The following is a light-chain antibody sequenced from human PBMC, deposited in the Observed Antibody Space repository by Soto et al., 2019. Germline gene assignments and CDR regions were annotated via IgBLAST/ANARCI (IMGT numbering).Light chain of an antibody. CDR1: TGAVTGTHY. J-gene: IGLJ3*02. Sequence: QAVVTQEPSLTVSLGGTVTLTCSSSTGAVTGTHYANWFQQKPGQPPGSLIYSTGNKYSWTPARFSGSLLGGSAALTLSDVQPEDEADYYCQLYYGATRVFGGGTKVTVL. CDR2: STG. V-gene: IGLV7-43*01. CDR3: QLYYGATRV.